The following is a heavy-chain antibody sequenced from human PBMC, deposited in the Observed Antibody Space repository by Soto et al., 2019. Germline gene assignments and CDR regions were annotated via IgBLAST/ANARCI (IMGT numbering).Heavy chain of an antibody. D-gene: IGHD3-16*01. J-gene: IGHJ4*02. CDR3: ARLGAGSNSDH. Sequence: EVQLLESGGGLLQPGGSLRLSCAASGFTFSSYALIWVRQAPGKGLEWVSAISGSGGTTFYADSVKGRFTASRDNSKNTHYLQMNSLRAEDTAVYYCARLGAGSNSDHWGQGTLVTVSS. CDR2: ISGSGGTT. CDR1: GFTFSSYA. V-gene: IGHV3-23*01.